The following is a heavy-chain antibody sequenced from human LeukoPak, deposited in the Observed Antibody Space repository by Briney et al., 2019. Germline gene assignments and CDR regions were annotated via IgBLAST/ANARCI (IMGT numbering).Heavy chain of an antibody. CDR1: GFTFSSYA. J-gene: IGHJ4*02. CDR3: AKDLLRGIAVAGTFDY. Sequence: GGSLILSCAASGFTFSSYAMSWVRQAPGKGLEWVSAISGSGGSTYYADSVKGRFTISRDNSKNTLYLQMNSLRAEDTAVYYCAKDLLRGIAVAGTFDYWGQGTLVTVSS. CDR2: ISGSGGST. D-gene: IGHD6-19*01. V-gene: IGHV3-23*01.